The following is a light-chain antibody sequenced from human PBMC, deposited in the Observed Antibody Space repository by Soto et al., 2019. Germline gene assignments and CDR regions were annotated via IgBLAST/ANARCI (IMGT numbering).Light chain of an antibody. CDR3: QKYDRTPWT. CDR1: QSLFYSYNNYNY. CDR2: WAS. Sequence: ILLTHSPDSLAVSLGERATINCKSSQSLFYSYNNYNYLAWYQQKPGQPPKVLIYWASTRASGVPDRFSGSGSGTDFTLTISSLQPEDVATYYCQKYDRTPWTFGQGTKVDIK. J-gene: IGKJ1*01. V-gene: IGKV4-1*01.